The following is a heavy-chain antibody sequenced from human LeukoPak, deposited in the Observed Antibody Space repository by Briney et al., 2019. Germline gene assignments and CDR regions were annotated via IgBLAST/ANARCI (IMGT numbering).Heavy chain of an antibody. D-gene: IGHD6-6*01. Sequence: SETLSLTCTVSGGSISSGGYYWSWIRQPPGKGLEWIGYIYHSGSTYYNPSLKSRVTISVDRSKNQFSLKLSSVTAADTAVYYCARERGRSSSFPLYYFDYWGQGTLVTVSS. CDR2: IYHSGST. J-gene: IGHJ4*02. V-gene: IGHV4-30-2*01. CDR1: GGSISSGGYY. CDR3: ARERGRSSSFPLYYFDY.